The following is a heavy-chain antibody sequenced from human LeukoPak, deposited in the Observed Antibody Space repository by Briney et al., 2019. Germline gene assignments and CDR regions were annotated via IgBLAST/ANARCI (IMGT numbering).Heavy chain of an antibody. CDR3: ARDREDIVVVPAAMGAFDI. D-gene: IGHD2-2*01. Sequence: ASVKVSCKASGYTFTSYGISWVRQAPGQGLEWMGWISAYNGNTNYTQKLQGRVTMNTDTSTSTAYMELRSLRSDDTAVYYCARDREDIVVVPAAMGAFDIWGQGTMVTVSS. CDR1: GYTFTSYG. J-gene: IGHJ3*02. CDR2: ISAYNGNT. V-gene: IGHV1-18*01.